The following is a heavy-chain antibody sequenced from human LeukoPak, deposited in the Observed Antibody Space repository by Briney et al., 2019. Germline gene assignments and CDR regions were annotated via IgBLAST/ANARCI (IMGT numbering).Heavy chain of an antibody. CDR1: GFTFSSYA. J-gene: IGHJ3*02. V-gene: IGHV3-23*01. D-gene: IGHD6-19*01. Sequence: GGSLRLSCAASGFTFSSYATSWVRQAPGKGLEWVSAVRGSGYDTYYADSVKGRFTISRDSSKSTLYLQMNGLRAEDTAVYHCAKSRSVEDAFDTWGHGTMVTVSS. CDR3: AKSRSVEDAFDT. CDR2: VRGSGYDT.